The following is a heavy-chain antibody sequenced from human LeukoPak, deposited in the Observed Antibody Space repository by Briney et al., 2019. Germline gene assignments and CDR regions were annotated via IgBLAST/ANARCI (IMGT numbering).Heavy chain of an antibody. CDR2: IWFDGSYK. V-gene: IGHV3-33*08. D-gene: IGHD3-16*01. J-gene: IGHJ4*02. CDR3: ARILGSYSDY. Sequence: PGGSLRLSCAASGFTFSSYGMHWVRQAPGKGLEWVATIWFDGSYKYYADSVKGRFTISRDNSKNTLYLQMNSLRAEDTAVYYCARILGSYSDYWGQGTLVTVSS. CDR1: GFTFSSYG.